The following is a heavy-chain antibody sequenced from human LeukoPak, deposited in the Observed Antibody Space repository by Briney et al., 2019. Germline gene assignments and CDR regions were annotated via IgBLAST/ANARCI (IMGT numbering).Heavy chain of an antibody. Sequence: KPSETLSLTCDVSGGSISTSNWWSWVRQTPGKGLEWLGEIYHSGSTNYNPSLKSRVTISIDKSKNQFSLKLSSVTAADTAAYYCARGVAAAGLDYWGQGTLVTVSS. V-gene: IGHV4-4*02. J-gene: IGHJ4*02. CDR3: ARGVAAAGLDY. CDR2: IYHSGST. D-gene: IGHD6-13*01. CDR1: GGSISTSNW.